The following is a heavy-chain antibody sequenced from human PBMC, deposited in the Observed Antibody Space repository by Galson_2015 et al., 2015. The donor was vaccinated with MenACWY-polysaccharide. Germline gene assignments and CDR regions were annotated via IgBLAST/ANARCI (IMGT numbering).Heavy chain of an antibody. J-gene: IGHJ5*02. Sequence: SVKVSCKASGYTFTGYYMHWVRQAPGQGLEWMGRINPNSGGTNYAQKFQGRVTMTRDTSISTAYMELSRLRSDDTAVYYCATLIRTGIDNRRGENWFDPWGQGTLVTVSS. CDR3: ATLIRTGIDNRRGENWFDP. CDR1: GYTFTGYY. CDR2: INPNSGGT. D-gene: IGHD1-14*01. V-gene: IGHV1-2*06.